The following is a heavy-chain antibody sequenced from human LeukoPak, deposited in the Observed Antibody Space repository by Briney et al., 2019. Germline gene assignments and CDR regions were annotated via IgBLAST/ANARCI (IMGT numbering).Heavy chain of an antibody. J-gene: IGHJ4*02. CDR1: GFTVSSNY. CDR2: IYSGGST. CDR3: ARDAVAAT. D-gene: IGHD6-19*01. V-gene: IGHV3-66*01. Sequence: GGSLRLSCAASGFTVSSNYMSWVRQAPGKGLEWVSVIYSGGSTKYADSVKGRFTMSRDNSKNTLYLQMNSLRTEDTAVYYCARDAVAATWGQGTLVTVSS.